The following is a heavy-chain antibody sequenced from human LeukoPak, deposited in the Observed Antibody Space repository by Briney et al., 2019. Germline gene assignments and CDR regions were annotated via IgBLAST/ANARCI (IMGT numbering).Heavy chain of an antibody. CDR2: IWYDGSNK. Sequence: TGGSLRLSCAASGFTFSSYGMHWVRQAPGKGLEWVAVIWYDGSNKYYAGSVKGRFTISRDNSKNTLYLQMNSLRAEDTAVYYCARVSPLGYYDSSGQGPFDYWGQGTLVTVSS. V-gene: IGHV3-33*01. CDR3: ARVSPLGYYDSSGQGPFDY. CDR1: GFTFSSYG. J-gene: IGHJ4*02. D-gene: IGHD3-22*01.